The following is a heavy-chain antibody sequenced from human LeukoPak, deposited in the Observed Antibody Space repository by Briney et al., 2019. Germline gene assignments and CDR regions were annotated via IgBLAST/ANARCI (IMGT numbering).Heavy chain of an antibody. J-gene: IGHJ4*01. CDR1: GASISSYY. D-gene: IGHD3-22*01. CDR2: IDNSGST. V-gene: IGHV4-59*01. CDR3: ARERGYYDSSGYGSYSDY. Sequence: SSETLSLTCTVSGASISSYYWSWFRQPPRKGLEWIGYIDNSGSTNYNPSLKSRVTISVDKSKNQFSLRLSSVTAADTAVYYCARERGYYDSSGYGSYSDYWGHGTLVTVSS.